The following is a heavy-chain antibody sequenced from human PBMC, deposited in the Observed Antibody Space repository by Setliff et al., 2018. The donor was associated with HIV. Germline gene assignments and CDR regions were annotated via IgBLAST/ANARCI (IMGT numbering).Heavy chain of an antibody. Sequence: SETLSLTCTVSGGSINSHYWSWIRQPPGKGLEWIGYSHYSGSPHYNPSLKSRVTISVDTSKNQFSLKLSSVTAADTAMYYCARAVEDYYDSSGLPTYYYYGMDVWGQGTTVTVSS. J-gene: IGHJ6*02. CDR2: SHYSGSP. V-gene: IGHV4-59*11. CDR3: ARAVEDYYDSSGLPTYYYYGMDV. D-gene: IGHD3-22*01. CDR1: GGSINSHY.